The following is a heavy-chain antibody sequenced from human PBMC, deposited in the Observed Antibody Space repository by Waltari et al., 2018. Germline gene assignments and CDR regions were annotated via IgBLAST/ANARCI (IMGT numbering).Heavy chain of an antibody. CDR2: ISYEGSKQ. Sequence: QVELVESGGGVVQPGGSLRLSCAASGFTFRNSGMHGVRQTPGKGLEWLAMISYEGSKQYYADSVYGRFSVSRDNSINMLYLQMNSLRADDAGLYHCARIPLEAARLEAVDWGQGTQVTVSS. J-gene: IGHJ4*02. D-gene: IGHD6-6*01. V-gene: IGHV3-33*01. CDR3: ARIPLEAARLEAVD. CDR1: GFTFRNSG.